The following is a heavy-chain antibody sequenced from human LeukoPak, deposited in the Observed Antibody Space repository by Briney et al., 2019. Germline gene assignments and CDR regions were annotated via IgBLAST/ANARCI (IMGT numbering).Heavy chain of an antibody. D-gene: IGHD6-13*01. CDR3: AKDSRAAAEWYYYGMDV. J-gene: IGHJ6*02. CDR1: GFTFDDYA. CDR2: ISWDGGST. Sequence: GGSLRLSCAASGFTFDDYAMHWVRQAPGKGLEWVSLISWDGGSTYYADSVKGRFTISRDNSKNSLYLQMNSLRAEDTALYYCAKDSRAAAEWYYYGMDVWGQGTTVTVSS. V-gene: IGHV3-43D*03.